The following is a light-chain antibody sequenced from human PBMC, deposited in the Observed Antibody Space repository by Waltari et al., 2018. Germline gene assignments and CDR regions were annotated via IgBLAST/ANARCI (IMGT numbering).Light chain of an antibody. CDR2: LNTDGSH. V-gene: IGLV4-69*01. J-gene: IGLJ3*02. CDR3: QPWGSGIGV. CDR1: SGHSNNA. Sequence: QLVLTQSPSASASLGASVKLTCTLSSGHSNNAVAWHQQRPDKGPRYLMKLNTDGSHIRRAGLPARFSGSSAGAGRFLIIASRQFDDEADYYCQPWGSGIGVFGGGTRLTVL.